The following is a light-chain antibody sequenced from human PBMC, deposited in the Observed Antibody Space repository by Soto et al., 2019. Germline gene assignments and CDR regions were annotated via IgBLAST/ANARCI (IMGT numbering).Light chain of an antibody. V-gene: IGKV3-15*01. CDR2: GAS. Sequence: EIVMTQSPATLSVSPGERATLSCRASQSVSSNLAWYQQKPGQAPRLLIYGASTRATGIPARFSGSGSGTESTLTISSLQSEDFAVYYCQQYNNWPRGTLGQGTKVEIK. CDR1: QSVSSN. CDR3: QQYNNWPRGT. J-gene: IGKJ1*01.